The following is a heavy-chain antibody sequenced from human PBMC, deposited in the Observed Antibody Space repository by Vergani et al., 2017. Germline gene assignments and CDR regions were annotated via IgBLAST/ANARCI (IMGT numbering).Heavy chain of an antibody. D-gene: IGHD2-15*01. CDR3: ARATCSGGSCSYYYYMDV. Sequence: QVQLQESGPGLVKPSQTLSLTCTVSGGSISSGSYYWSWIRQPAGKGLEWIGRIYTSGSTNYNPSLKSRVTLSVDTSKNQFSLKLSSVTAADTAVYYCARATCSGGSCSYYYYMDVWGKGTTVTVSS. CDR2: IYTSGST. CDR1: GGSISSGSYY. J-gene: IGHJ6*03. V-gene: IGHV4-61*02.